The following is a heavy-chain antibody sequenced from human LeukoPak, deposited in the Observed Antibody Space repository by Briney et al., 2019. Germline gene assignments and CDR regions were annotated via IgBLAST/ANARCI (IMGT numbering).Heavy chain of an antibody. CDR3: AKHESASHYYDSSGPFQH. V-gene: IGHV3-21*01. CDR1: GFTFSSYS. D-gene: IGHD3-22*01. CDR2: ISSSSSYI. Sequence: MAGGSLRLSCAASGFTFSSYSMNWVRQAPGKGLEWVSSISSSSSYIYYADSVKGRFTISRDNAKNSLYLQMNSLRAEDTAVYYCAKHESASHYYDSSGPFQHWGQGTLVTVSS. J-gene: IGHJ1*01.